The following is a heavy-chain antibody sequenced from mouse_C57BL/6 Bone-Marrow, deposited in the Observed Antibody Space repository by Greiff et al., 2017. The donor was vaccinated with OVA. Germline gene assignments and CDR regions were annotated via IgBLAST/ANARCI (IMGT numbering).Heavy chain of an antibody. V-gene: IGHV2-9-1*01. D-gene: IGHD2-4*01. CDR2: IWTGGGT. Sequence: QVQLQQSGPGLVAPSQSLSITCTVSGFSLTSYAISWVRQPPGKGLEWLGVIWTGGGTNYNSALKSRLSISKDNSKSQVFLKMNSLQTDDTARYYCARNYDYDGYAMDYWGQGTSVTVSS. J-gene: IGHJ4*01. CDR3: ARNYDYDGYAMDY. CDR1: GFSLTSYA.